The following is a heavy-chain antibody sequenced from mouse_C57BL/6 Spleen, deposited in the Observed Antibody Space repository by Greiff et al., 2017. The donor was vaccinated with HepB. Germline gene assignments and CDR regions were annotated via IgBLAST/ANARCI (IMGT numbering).Heavy chain of an antibody. CDR3: TTYSGDY. CDR2: IDPENGDT. Sequence: EVMLVESGAELVRPGASVKLSCTASGFNIKDDYMHWVKQRPEQGLEWIGWIDPENGDTEYASKFQGKATITADTSSNTAYLQLSSLTSEDTAVYYCTTYSGDYWGQGTTLTVSS. D-gene: IGHD4-1*01. CDR1: GFNIKDDY. J-gene: IGHJ2*01. V-gene: IGHV14-4*01.